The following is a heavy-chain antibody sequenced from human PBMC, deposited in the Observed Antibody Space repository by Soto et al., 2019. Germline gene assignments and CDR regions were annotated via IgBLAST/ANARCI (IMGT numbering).Heavy chain of an antibody. CDR2: INHSGST. J-gene: IGHJ1*01. V-gene: IGHV4-34*01. D-gene: IGHD6-13*01. CDR1: GGSFSGYY. CDR3: ARGGGVIAAPTIPRYFQH. Sequence: QVQLQQWGAGLLKPSETLSLTCAVYGGSFSGYYWSWIRQPPGKGLEWIGEINHSGSTNYNPSLKSRVTISVDTSKNQFSLKLSSVTAADTAVYYCARGGGVIAAPTIPRYFQHWGQGTLVTVSS.